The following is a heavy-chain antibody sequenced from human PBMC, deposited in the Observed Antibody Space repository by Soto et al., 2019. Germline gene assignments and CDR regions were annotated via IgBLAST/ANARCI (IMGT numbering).Heavy chain of an antibody. CDR3: ARSVGYCSSTSCYRDYYYGMDV. D-gene: IGHD2-2*02. Sequence: GESLKISCKGSGYSFTSYWIGWVRQMPGKGLEWMGIIYPGDSDTRYSPSFQGQVTIPADKSISTAYLQWSSLKASDTAMYYCARSVGYCSSTSCYRDYYYGMDVWGQGTTVT. V-gene: IGHV5-51*01. CDR1: GYSFTSYW. J-gene: IGHJ6*02. CDR2: IYPGDSDT.